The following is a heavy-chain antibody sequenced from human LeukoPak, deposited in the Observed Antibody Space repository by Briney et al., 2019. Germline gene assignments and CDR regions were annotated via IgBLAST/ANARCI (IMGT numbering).Heavy chain of an antibody. J-gene: IGHJ4*02. D-gene: IGHD6-19*01. V-gene: IGHV3-23*01. Sequence: GGSLRLSCAASGFTFSSYAMSLVRQAPGKGLEWVSAISGSGGSTYYADSVKGRFTISRDNSKNTLYLQMNSLRAEDTAVYYCAKDLRISSGWYSTFDYWGQGTLVTVSS. CDR2: ISGSGGST. CDR3: AKDLRISSGWYSTFDY. CDR1: GFTFSSYA.